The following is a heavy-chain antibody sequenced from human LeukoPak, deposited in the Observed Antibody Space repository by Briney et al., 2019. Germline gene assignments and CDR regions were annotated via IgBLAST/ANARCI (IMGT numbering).Heavy chain of an antibody. CDR2: IRYDGSNK. V-gene: IGHV3-30*02. Sequence: GGSLRLSCAASGFTFSSYGMHWVRQAPGKGLEWVALIRYDGSNKYYADSVKGRFTISRDNSKNTLYLQMNSLRAEDTAVYYCAKTSPTWPAPFDYWGQGTLVTVSS. J-gene: IGHJ4*02. CDR3: AKTSPTWPAPFDY. CDR1: GFTFSSYG.